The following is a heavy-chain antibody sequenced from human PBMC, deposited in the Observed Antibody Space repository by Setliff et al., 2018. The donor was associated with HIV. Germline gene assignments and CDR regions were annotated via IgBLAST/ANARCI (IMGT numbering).Heavy chain of an antibody. CDR2: INHSGGT. CDR3: ARRDGYSYGFYFDY. J-gene: IGHJ4*02. V-gene: IGHV4-34*01. CDR1: GGSFSGYY. D-gene: IGHD5-18*01. Sequence: PSETLSLTCTVYGGSFSGYYWSWIRQPPGKGLEWIGEINHSGGTNYNPSLKSQLTISVDTSKNQFSLKLSSVTAADTAVYYCARRDGYSYGFYFDYWGQGTLVTVSS.